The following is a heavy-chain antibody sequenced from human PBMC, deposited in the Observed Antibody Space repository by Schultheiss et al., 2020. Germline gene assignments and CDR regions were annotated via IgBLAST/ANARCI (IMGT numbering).Heavy chain of an antibody. Sequence: SATLSLTCTVSGGSISGSYWSWLRQPPGKGLEYIGYIHHSGNTGSNPSLSSRVTVSMDTSTNQFSLKLTSVTAADTAVYYCARVCRWTNNCYFDSWGQGTLVTGSS. CDR2: IHHSGNT. V-gene: IGHV4-59*01. J-gene: IGHJ4*02. CDR1: GGSISGSY. D-gene: IGHD1-1*01. CDR3: ARVCRWTNNCYFDS.